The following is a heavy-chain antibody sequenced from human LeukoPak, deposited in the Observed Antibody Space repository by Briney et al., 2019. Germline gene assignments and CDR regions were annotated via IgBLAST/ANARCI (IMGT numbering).Heavy chain of an antibody. Sequence: KPSETLSLTCTVSGGSISSSSYYWGWIRQPPGKGLEWIGSIYYSGSTYYNPSLKSRVTISVDTSKNQFSLKLSSVTAADTAVYYCARRGAIFGVVVFDYWGQGTLITVSS. CDR2: IYYSGST. V-gene: IGHV4-39*01. D-gene: IGHD3-3*01. CDR3: ARRGAIFGVVVFDY. CDR1: GGSISSSSYY. J-gene: IGHJ4*02.